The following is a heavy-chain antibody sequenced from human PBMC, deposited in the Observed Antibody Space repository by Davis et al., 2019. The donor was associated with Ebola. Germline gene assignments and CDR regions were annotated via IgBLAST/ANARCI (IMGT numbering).Heavy chain of an antibody. J-gene: IGHJ4*02. V-gene: IGHV3-15*07. CDR3: STDPARGY. CDR1: GFSFNEAW. Sequence: GESLKISCAASGFSFNEAWTWMNWVRQAPGKGLEWVGRIRSKTNGGIIDYAAFVEGRFIISRDDSKKTLFLQINSLRTEDTAVYYCSTDPARGYWGQGTLVNVSS. CDR2: IRSKTNGGII.